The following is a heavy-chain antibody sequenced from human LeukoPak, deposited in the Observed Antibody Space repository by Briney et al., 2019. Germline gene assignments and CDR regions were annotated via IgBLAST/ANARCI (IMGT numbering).Heavy chain of an antibody. CDR3: ARDPVGGGSYLSDY. V-gene: IGHV3-21*04. CDR2: ISSSSSYI. CDR1: GFTFSSYS. J-gene: IGHJ4*02. Sequence: GGSLRLSCAASGFTFSSYSMNWVRQAPGKGLEWVSSISSSSSYIYYADSVKGRFTISRDNAKNSLYLQMNSLRAEDTALYYRARDPVGGGSYLSDYWGQGTLVTVSS. D-gene: IGHD1-26*01.